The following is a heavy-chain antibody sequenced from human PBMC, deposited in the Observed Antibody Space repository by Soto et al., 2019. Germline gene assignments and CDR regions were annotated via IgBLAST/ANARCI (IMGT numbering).Heavy chain of an antibody. V-gene: IGHV4-34*01. CDR2: INHSGST. Sequence: SETLSLTCAVYGWSFSGYYWSWIRQPPGKGLEWIGEINHSGSTNYNPSLKSRVTISVDTSKNQFSLKLSSVTAADTAVYYCATGREPQVVPAAHRRCSNWFDPWGQGTTVPVPP. CDR1: GWSFSGYY. CDR3: ATGREPQVVPAAHRRCSNWFDP. J-gene: IGHJ5*02. D-gene: IGHD2-2*01.